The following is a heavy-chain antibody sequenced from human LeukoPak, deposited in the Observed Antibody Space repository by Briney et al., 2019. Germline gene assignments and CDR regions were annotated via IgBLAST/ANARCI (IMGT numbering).Heavy chain of an antibody. D-gene: IGHD6-6*01. CDR1: GGSIGSYY. J-gene: IGHJ5*02. Sequence: SETLSLTCTVSGGSIGSYYWSWIRQPPGKGLECIGYIYYPGSTNYSPSLKSRVTMSLDTSKNQFSLKLTSVTAADTAVYYCARGHGSSYRFDPWGQGTLVTVSS. V-gene: IGHV4-59*12. CDR2: IYYPGST. CDR3: ARGHGSSYRFDP.